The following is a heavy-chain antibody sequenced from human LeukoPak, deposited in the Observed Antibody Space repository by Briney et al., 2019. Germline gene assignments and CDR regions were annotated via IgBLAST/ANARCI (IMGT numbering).Heavy chain of an antibody. CDR2: IKQDGSEK. J-gene: IGHJ4*02. Sequence: GGSLRLSCAASGFTFSSYWMSWVRQAPGKGLEWVANIKQDGSEKYYVDSVKGRFTISRDNSKNTLYLQMNSLRAEDTAVYYCAKPSGQWELNDWGQGTLVTVSS. CDR1: GFTFSSYW. V-gene: IGHV3-7*03. CDR3: AKPSGQWELND. D-gene: IGHD1-26*01.